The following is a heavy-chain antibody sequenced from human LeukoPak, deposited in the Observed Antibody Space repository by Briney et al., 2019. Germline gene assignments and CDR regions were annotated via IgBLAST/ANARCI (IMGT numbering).Heavy chain of an antibody. CDR2: IYGGGNI. CDR1: GFTFSSYA. CDR3: ARGAGYNYPYYFDY. D-gene: IGHD5-24*01. Sequence: GGSLRLSCAASGFTFSSYAMNWVRQAPGKGLEWVSVIYGGGNIYYADSVKGRFTISRDNSKNTLYLQMNSLRAEDTAVYYCARGAGYNYPYYFDYWGQGTLVTVSS. V-gene: IGHV3-53*01. J-gene: IGHJ4*02.